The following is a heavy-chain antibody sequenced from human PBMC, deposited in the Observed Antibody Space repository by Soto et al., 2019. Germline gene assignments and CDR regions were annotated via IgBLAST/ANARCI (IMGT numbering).Heavy chain of an antibody. Sequence: QVQLVESGGGVVQPGRSLRLSCAASGFTFSSYAMHWVRQAPGKGLEWVAVISYDGSNKYYADSVKGRFTISRDNSKNTLYLQMNSLRAEDTAVYYCARGPYGDWAFDIWGQGTMVTVSS. V-gene: IGHV3-30-3*01. CDR3: ARGPYGDWAFDI. J-gene: IGHJ3*02. D-gene: IGHD4-17*01. CDR1: GFTFSSYA. CDR2: ISYDGSNK.